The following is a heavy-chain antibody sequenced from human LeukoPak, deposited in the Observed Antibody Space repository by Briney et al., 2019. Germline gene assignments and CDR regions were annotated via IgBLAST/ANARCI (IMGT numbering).Heavy chain of an antibody. D-gene: IGHD6-13*01. CDR3: AREIAAAGTPVY. CDR2: ISAYNGNT. CDR1: GYTFTSYG. J-gene: IGHJ4*02. Sequence: ASVKVSRKASGYTFTSYGISWVRQAPGQGLEWMGWISAYNGNTNYAQKLQGRVTMTTDTSTSTAYMELRSLRSDDTAVYYCAREIAAAGTPVYWGQGTLVTVSS. V-gene: IGHV1-18*01.